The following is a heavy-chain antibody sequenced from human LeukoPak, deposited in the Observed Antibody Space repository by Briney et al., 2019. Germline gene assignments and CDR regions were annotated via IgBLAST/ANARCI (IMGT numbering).Heavy chain of an antibody. V-gene: IGHV1-18*01. CDR3: VRDKYSYGYRDGRFDY. Sequence: ASVKVSCKASGYTFTSYGISWVRQAPGQGLEWMGWISAYNGNTNYAQKLQGRVTMTTDTSASTASMELSSLRSEDTAVYYCVRDKYSYGYRDGRFDYWGQGTLVTVSS. CDR1: GYTFTSYG. D-gene: IGHD5-18*01. CDR2: ISAYNGNT. J-gene: IGHJ4*02.